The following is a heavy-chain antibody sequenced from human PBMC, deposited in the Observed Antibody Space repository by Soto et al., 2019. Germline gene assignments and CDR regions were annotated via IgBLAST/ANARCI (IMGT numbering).Heavy chain of an antibody. D-gene: IGHD3-22*01. CDR2: VYNDGSA. J-gene: IGHJ4*02. CDR1: GVSISSGNW. V-gene: IGHV4-4*02. Sequence: PSETLSLTCDVSGVSISSGNWWSWVRQPPGKGLEWIAEVYNDGSANYHPFLESRATISVDRSKNHFSLRLSSVTAADTGKYYCARLVYDSRLNYLYFDHWGQGTLVTVS. CDR3: ARLVYDSRLNYLYFDH.